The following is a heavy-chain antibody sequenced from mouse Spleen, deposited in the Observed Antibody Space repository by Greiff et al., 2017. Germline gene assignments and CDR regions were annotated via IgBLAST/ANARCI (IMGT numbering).Heavy chain of an antibody. J-gene: IGHJ2*01. CDR2: ISSGGSYT. CDR3: ARPTVVEYYFDY. Sequence: EVMLVESGGGLVKPGGSLKLSCAASGFTFSSYAMSWVRQTPEKRLEWVATISSGGSYTYYPDSVKGRFTISRDNAKNTLYLQMSSLRSEDTAMYYCARPTVVEYYFDYWGQGTTLTVSS. D-gene: IGHD1-1*01. CDR1: GFTFSSYA. V-gene: IGHV5-9-1*01.